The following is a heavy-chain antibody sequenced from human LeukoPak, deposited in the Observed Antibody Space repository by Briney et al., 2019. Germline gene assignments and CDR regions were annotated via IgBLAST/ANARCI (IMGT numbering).Heavy chain of an antibody. CDR1: GFTFSSYG. J-gene: IGHJ6*02. CDR3: AKGLIHSTYYYDSSGPQYYGMDV. V-gene: IGHV3-30*18. CDR2: ISYEGSNK. D-gene: IGHD3-22*01. Sequence: RRSLRLSCAASGFTFSSYGMHWVRQAPGKGLEWVAVISYEGSNKYYADSVKGRFTISRDNSKNTLYLQMNSLRAEDTAVYYCAKGLIHSTYYYDSSGPQYYGMDVWGQGTTVTVSS.